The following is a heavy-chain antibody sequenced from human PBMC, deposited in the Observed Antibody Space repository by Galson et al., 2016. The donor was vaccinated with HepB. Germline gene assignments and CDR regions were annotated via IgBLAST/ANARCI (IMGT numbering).Heavy chain of an antibody. CDR3: ARSSRAAMFAYFDF. D-gene: IGHD2-2*01. V-gene: IGHV1-3*01. J-gene: IGHJ4*02. CDR2: INADNDDT. Sequence: SVKVSCKASGYTFSNYAIHWIRQAPGQRLEWMGWINADNDDTKYSHDFQARVTISSDTSASTVYMELSSLRSEDTAVYYCARSSRAAMFAYFDFWGQRTLVTVSS. CDR1: GYTFSNYA.